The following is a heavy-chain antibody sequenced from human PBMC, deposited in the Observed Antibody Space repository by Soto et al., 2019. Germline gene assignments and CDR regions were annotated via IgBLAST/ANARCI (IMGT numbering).Heavy chain of an antibody. Sequence: GGSLRLSCATSGFTFSSYWMHWVRQAPGKGLVWVSRINSDGSDTDYADSVKGRFTISRDNAKNALYLQMNSLRVEDTAVYYCTRNQYMTTVSSFGNWGQGTLVTVSS. V-gene: IGHV3-74*01. J-gene: IGHJ4*02. D-gene: IGHD4-4*01. CDR3: TRNQYMTTVSSFGN. CDR2: INSDGSDT. CDR1: GFTFSSYW.